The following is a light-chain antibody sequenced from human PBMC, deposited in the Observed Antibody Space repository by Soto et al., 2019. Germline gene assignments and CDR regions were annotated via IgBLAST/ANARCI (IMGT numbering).Light chain of an antibody. J-gene: IGKJ1*01. CDR2: RSS. CDR1: ESVSSNY. Sequence: EVLLTQSPGTLSVSPGERATLSCRASESVSSNYFVWYQQKPGQAPRLLLYRSSTRASGVPERFRGSVSGTDFTLTISRLEPEDFAVYYCQHCDRSPWTFGQGTTVEI. CDR3: QHCDRSPWT. V-gene: IGKV3-20*01.